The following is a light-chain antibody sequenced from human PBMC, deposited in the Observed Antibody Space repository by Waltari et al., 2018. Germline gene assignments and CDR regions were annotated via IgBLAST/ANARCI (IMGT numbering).Light chain of an antibody. CDR3: QQYDNYWT. CDR2: KAS. CDR1: PSITNW. Sequence: DIQMTQSPSTLSASVGDRVPITCRASPSITNWLAWYQQKPGKAPKLLIYKASNLESGVPSRFSGSGSWTEFTLTISSLQPDDFATYYCQQYDNYWTFGQGTKVEIK. J-gene: IGKJ1*01. V-gene: IGKV1-5*03.